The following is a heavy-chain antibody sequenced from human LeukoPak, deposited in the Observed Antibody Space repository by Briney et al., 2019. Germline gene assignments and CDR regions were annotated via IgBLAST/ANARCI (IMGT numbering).Heavy chain of an antibody. J-gene: IGHJ3*02. CDR1: GFTLSTYD. CDR2: IYEAGNT. V-gene: IGHV3-13*01. D-gene: IGHD3-10*01. CDR3: AREMSGSNDAFDI. Sequence: GRSLRLSCAASGFTLSTYDMHWVRQVTGEALEWVSMIYEAGNTYYTGSVKGRFTISRENAKNSLYLQMHGLTAGDTAVYYYAREMSGSNDAFDIWGPGTMVTVSS.